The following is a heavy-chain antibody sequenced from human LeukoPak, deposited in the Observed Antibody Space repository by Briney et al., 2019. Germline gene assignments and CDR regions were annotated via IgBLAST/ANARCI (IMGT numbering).Heavy chain of an antibody. V-gene: IGHV3-7*01. CDR3: ATGPQWFGELFCDY. CDR2: IKQDGSDK. D-gene: IGHD3-10*01. CDR1: GFTFSSYW. Sequence: GGSLRLSCAASGFTFSSYWMSWVRQAPGKGLEWVANIKQDGSDKFYVDSVKGRFTISRDNAKNSLYLQMNSLRGEDTAVYYCATGPQWFGELFCDYWGQGILVSVSS. J-gene: IGHJ4*02.